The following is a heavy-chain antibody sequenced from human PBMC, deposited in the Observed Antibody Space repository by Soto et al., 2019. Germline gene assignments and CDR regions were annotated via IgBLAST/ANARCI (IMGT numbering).Heavy chain of an antibody. J-gene: IGHJ6*02. CDR2: ILYSGST. CDR1: GGSISSVKSY. Sequence: SETLSLTCTVSGGSISSVKSYWGWIRQPPGKGLEWIGNILYSGSTNYNPSLKSRVSISVDTSKDQFSLNLSSVTAADTAVYYCTRGRGTDVWGQGTTVTVS. V-gene: IGHV4-39*01. CDR3: TRGRGTDV.